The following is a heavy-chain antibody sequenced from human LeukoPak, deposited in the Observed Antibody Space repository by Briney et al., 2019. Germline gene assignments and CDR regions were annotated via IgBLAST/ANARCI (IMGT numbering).Heavy chain of an antibody. V-gene: IGHV1-18*01. CDR1: GYTFTSYG. J-gene: IGHJ4*02. CDR3: AREDSSGYYYVG. Sequence: ASVKVSCKASGYTFTSYGISWVRQAPGQGLEWMGWISAYNGNTNYAQKLQGRVTMSTDTSTSTAYMELRRLRSDDTAVYYCAREDSSGYYYVGWGQGTLVTVSS. CDR2: ISAYNGNT. D-gene: IGHD3-22*01.